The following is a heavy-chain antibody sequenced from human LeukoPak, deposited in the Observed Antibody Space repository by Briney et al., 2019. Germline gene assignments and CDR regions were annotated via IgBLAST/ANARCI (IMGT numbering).Heavy chain of an antibody. CDR1: GFTFSSYA. J-gene: IGHJ5*02. Sequence: PGGSLRLSCAASGFTFSSYAMSWVRQAPGKGLEWVSAISGSGGSTYYADSVKGRFTISRDNSKNTLYLQMNSLRAEDTAVYYCARDLLWFGELLESNWFDPWGQGTLVTVSS. CDR3: ARDLLWFGELLESNWFDP. V-gene: IGHV3-23*01. D-gene: IGHD3-10*01. CDR2: ISGSGGST.